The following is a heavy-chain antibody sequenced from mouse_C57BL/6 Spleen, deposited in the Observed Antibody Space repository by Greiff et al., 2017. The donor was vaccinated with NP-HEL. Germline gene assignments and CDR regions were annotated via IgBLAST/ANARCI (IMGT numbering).Heavy chain of an antibody. CDR2: IYPGDGDT. Sequence: QVHVKQSGAELVKPGASVKISCKASGYAFSSYWMNWVKQRPGKGLEWIGQIYPGDGDTNYNGKFKGKATLTADKSSSTAYMQLSSLTSEDSAVYFCARGPTVVASPGFAYWGQGTLVTVSA. CDR1: GYAFSSYW. CDR3: ARGPTVVASPGFAY. J-gene: IGHJ3*01. V-gene: IGHV1-80*01. D-gene: IGHD1-1*01.